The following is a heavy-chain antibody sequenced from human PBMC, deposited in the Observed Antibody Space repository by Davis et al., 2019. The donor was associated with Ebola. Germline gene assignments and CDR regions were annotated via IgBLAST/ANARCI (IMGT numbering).Heavy chain of an antibody. Sequence: HSQTLSLTCAISGDSVYGNNGAWNWIRQSPSRGLDWLGRTYYSSKWFNDYAVSVNGRITINPDTSKNQFSLQLNSVTPEDTAVYYCVRGWGRTGMGVWGQGTTVTVSS. J-gene: IGHJ6*02. CDR3: VRGWGRTGMGV. CDR2: TYYSSKWFN. CDR1: GDSVYGNNGA. D-gene: IGHD1-26*01. V-gene: IGHV6-1*01.